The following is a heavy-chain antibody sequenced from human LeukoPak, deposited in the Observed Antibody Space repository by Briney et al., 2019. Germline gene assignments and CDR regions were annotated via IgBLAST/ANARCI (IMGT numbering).Heavy chain of an antibody. CDR3: ARGLYSSSWYHAFDI. Sequence: GGSLRLSCTVSGFTVSSNSMNWVRQAPGKGLEWVSSISSSSSYIYYADSVKGRFTISRDNAKNSLYLQMNSLRAEDTAVYYCARGLYSSSWYHAFDIWGQGTMVTVSS. V-gene: IGHV3-21*01. CDR1: GFTVSSNS. D-gene: IGHD6-13*01. CDR2: ISSSSSYI. J-gene: IGHJ3*02.